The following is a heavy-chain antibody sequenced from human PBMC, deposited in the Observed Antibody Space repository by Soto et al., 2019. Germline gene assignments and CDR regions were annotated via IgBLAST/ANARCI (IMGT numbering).Heavy chain of an antibody. CDR1: GYTFTSYY. D-gene: IGHD2-2*01. J-gene: IGHJ6*02. V-gene: IGHV1-46*01. Sequence: GASVKVSCKASGYTFTSYYMHWVRQAPGQGLEWMGIINPSGGSTSYAQKFQGRVTMTRDTSTSTVYMELSSLRSEDTAVYYCASPLIVVVPAAIYYYGMDVWGQGTTVTVSS. CDR3: ASPLIVVVPAAIYYYGMDV. CDR2: INPSGGST.